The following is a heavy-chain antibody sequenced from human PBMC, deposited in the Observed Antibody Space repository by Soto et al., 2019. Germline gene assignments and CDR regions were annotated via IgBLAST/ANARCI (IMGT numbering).Heavy chain of an antibody. J-gene: IGHJ6*02. CDR1: GYTFTNYW. CDR2: IYPGDSDT. CDR3: AASIFYYGMDV. Sequence: PGASLKICCKGSGYTFTNYWIGWVRQMPGKGLGWMGIIYPGDSDTKYNPSFQGQVTISADKSITTTYLRWSSLKASDTALYYCAASIFYYGMDVWGQRTTVTVSS. V-gene: IGHV5-51*01.